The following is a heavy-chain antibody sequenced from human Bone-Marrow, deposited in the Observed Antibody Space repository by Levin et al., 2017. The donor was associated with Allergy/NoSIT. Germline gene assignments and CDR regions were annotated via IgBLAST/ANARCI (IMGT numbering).Heavy chain of an antibody. CDR3: TKTAWPMGATGTYNALDV. Sequence: KPSETLSLTCVVSGASITSNNWWTWVRQTPGKGLEWIGEMHHIGRTNYNPSLQSRVTISVDKSTNHFSLTLNSVTAADTAMYYCTKTAWPMGATGTYNALDVWGRGTMVIVSS. V-gene: IGHV4/OR15-8*01. J-gene: IGHJ3*01. CDR1: GASITSNNW. D-gene: IGHD1-1*01. CDR2: MHHIGRT.